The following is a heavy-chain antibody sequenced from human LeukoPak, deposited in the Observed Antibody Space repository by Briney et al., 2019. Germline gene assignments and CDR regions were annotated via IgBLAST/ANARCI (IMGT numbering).Heavy chain of an antibody. CDR1: GFTFSSYA. D-gene: IGHD6-19*01. CDR2: ISYDGSNK. Sequence: QPGGSLRLSCAASGFTFSSYAMHWVRQAPGKGLEWVAIISYDGSNKYYADSVKGRFTISRDDSKSTLFLQMNSLRAEDTAVYYCAKGRGWYVGHFDYWGQGILVTVSS. J-gene: IGHJ4*02. V-gene: IGHV3-30-3*01. CDR3: AKGRGWYVGHFDY.